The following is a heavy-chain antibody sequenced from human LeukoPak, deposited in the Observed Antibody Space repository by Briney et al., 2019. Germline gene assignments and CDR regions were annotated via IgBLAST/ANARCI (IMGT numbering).Heavy chain of an antibody. V-gene: IGHV4-34*01. CDR1: RGAVRGYN. D-gene: IGHD3-22*01. CDR3: ARVSRSGHYESSGYPILDY. J-gene: IGHJ4*02. CDR2: INHSEST. Sequence: KFWETLALPCAVYRGAVRGYNWRGIRHRPGKEKEWIGEINHSESTNYNPSLKLRVTIYDATSKNQRSLKLSSVSAADTAVYYCARVSRSGHYESSGYPILDYWGQGTLVTVSS.